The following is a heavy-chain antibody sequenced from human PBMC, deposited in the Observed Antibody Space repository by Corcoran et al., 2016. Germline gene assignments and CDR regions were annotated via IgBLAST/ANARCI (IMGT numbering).Heavy chain of an antibody. J-gene: IGHJ4*02. CDR2: INPNSGGT. Sequence: QVQLVQSGAEVKKPGASVKVSCKASGYTFTGYYLHWVRQAPGQGLEWMGWINPNSGGTNYAQKFQGRVTMTRDTSNSTAYMELSRLGSDDAAVYYCAALGAIVGATTDFDYWGQGTLVTVSS. V-gene: IGHV1-2*02. CDR3: AALGAIVGATTDFDY. CDR1: GYTFTGYY. D-gene: IGHD1-26*01.